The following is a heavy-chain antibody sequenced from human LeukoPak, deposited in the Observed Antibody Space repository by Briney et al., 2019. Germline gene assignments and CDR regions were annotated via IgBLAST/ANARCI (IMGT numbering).Heavy chain of an antibody. CDR3: AKESSLPRTEYGDYYYPGMDV. CDR2: INWNSGNI. V-gene: IGHV3-9*01. Sequence: GGSLRLSCAASGFTFDDYAMHWVRQAPGKGLEWVSRINWNSGNIGYADSVKGRFTISRDNAKNSLYLQMNSIRAEDTALYYCAKESSLPRTEYGDYYYPGMDVWGQGTTVTVSS. CDR1: GFTFDDYA. J-gene: IGHJ6*02. D-gene: IGHD4-17*01.